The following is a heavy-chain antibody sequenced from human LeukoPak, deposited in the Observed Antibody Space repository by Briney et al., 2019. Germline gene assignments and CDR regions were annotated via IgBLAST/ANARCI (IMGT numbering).Heavy chain of an antibody. CDR3: AISSGSYSGDY. CDR1: GGSISSGGYY. V-gene: IGHV4-30-2*01. CDR2: IYHSGST. Sequence: SQTLSLTCTVSGGSISSGGYYWSWIRQPPGKGLEWIGYIYHSGSTYYNPSLKSRVTISVDRSKNQFSLKLSSVTAADTAVYYCAISSGSYSGDYWGQGTLVTVSS. J-gene: IGHJ4*02. D-gene: IGHD1-26*01.